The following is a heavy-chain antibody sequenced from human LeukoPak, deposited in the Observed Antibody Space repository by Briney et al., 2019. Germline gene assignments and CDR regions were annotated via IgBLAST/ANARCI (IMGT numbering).Heavy chain of an antibody. D-gene: IGHD1-26*01. V-gene: IGHV1-24*01. CDR3: ATEGSYYGDFQH. J-gene: IGHJ1*01. Sequence: ASVKVSCKVSGYTLTELSMHWVRQAPGKGLEWMGGFDPEDGETIYAQKFQGRVTMTEDTSTDTAYMELSSLRSGDTAVYYCATEGSYYGDFQHWGQGTLVTVSS. CDR2: FDPEDGET. CDR1: GYTLTELS.